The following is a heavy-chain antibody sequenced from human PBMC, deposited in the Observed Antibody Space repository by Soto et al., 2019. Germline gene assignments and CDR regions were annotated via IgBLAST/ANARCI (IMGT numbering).Heavy chain of an antibody. CDR1: GFTFSSYG. Sequence: GGSLRLSCAASGFTFSSYGMHWVRQAPGKGLEWVAVISYDGSNKYYAESVKGRFTISRDNSKNTLYLQMNSLRAEDTALYYCAKEGDCSSTSCYFMDVWGKGTTVTVSS. J-gene: IGHJ6*03. D-gene: IGHD2-2*01. CDR3: AKEGDCSSTSCYFMDV. V-gene: IGHV3-30*18. CDR2: ISYDGSNK.